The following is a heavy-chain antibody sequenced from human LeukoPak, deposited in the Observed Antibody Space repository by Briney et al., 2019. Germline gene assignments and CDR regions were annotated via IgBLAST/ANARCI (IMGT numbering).Heavy chain of an antibody. D-gene: IGHD3-9*01. CDR1: GGSISSGRYY. Sequence: SETLSLTCTVSGGSISSGRYYWSWIRQPAGTGLEWIGRVYTSGSTNYNPSLKSRVTISVDTSKNQFSLKLRSVTAADTAVYYCARQYIDILTGYHRGELYWYFDLWGRGTLVTVSS. J-gene: IGHJ2*01. CDR2: VYTSGST. CDR3: ARQYIDILTGYHRGELYWYFDL. V-gene: IGHV4-61*02.